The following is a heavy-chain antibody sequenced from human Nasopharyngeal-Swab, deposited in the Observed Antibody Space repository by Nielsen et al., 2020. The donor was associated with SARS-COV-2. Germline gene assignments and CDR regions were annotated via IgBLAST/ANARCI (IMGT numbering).Heavy chain of an antibody. CDR1: GGSISSSNW. CDR2: IYHSGST. Sequence: SETLSLTCAVSGGSISSSNWWSWVRQPPGKGLEWIGEIYHSGSTNYNPSLESRVTISVDKSKNQFSLKLSSVTAADTAVYYCAQTTYSGYFDYWGQGTLVTVSS. CDR3: AQTTYSGYFDY. J-gene: IGHJ4*02. D-gene: IGHD2-15*01. V-gene: IGHV4-4*02.